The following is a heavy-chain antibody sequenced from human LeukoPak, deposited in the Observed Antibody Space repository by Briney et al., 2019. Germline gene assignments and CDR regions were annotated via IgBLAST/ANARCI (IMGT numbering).Heavy chain of an antibody. CDR2: MNPNSGNT. Sequence: ASVKVSCKASGYTFTSYYMHWVRQAPGQGLEWMGWMNPNSGNTGYAQKFQGRVTITRNTSISTAYMELSSLRSEDTAVYYCARGRLRTKVFLYYMDVWGKGTTVTVSS. D-gene: IGHD2-21*01. CDR3: ARGRLRTKVFLYYMDV. V-gene: IGHV1-8*03. CDR1: GYTFTSYY. J-gene: IGHJ6*03.